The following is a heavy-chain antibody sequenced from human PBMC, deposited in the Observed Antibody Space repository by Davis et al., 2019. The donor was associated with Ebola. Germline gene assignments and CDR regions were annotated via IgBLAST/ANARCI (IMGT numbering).Heavy chain of an antibody. CDR1: GYTFTSYY. Sequence: ASVKVSCKASGYTFTSYYMHWVRQAPGQGLEWMGVINPNDDTTYYLQKFQGRVTMTRDTSTSTVYMEVRSLRSEDTAVYYCARALGYTGYRPEYWGQGTLVTVSS. V-gene: IGHV1-46*01. CDR2: INPNDDTT. CDR3: ARALGYTGYRPEY. D-gene: IGHD5-12*01. J-gene: IGHJ4*02.